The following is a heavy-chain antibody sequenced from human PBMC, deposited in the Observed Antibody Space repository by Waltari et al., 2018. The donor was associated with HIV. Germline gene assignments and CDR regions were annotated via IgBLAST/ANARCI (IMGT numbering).Heavy chain of an antibody. Sequence: QVQLQESGPGLVKPSQTLSLTCTVSGGSISSGSYYWSWIRQPAGKGLEWIGRIYTSGGTNYNPSLKSRVTISVDTSKNQFSLKLSSVTAADTAVYYCARGRGSGYLGPGGIWWYFDLWGRGTLVTVSS. J-gene: IGHJ2*01. V-gene: IGHV4-61*02. CDR3: ARGRGSGYLGPGGIWWYFDL. CDR1: GGSISSGSYY. CDR2: IYTSGGT. D-gene: IGHD5-12*01.